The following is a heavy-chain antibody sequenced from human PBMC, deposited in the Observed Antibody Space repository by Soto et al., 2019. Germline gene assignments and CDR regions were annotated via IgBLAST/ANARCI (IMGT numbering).Heavy chain of an antibody. V-gene: IGHV3-33*01. D-gene: IGHD6-19*01. Sequence: QVQLVESGGGVVQPGRSLRLSCAASGFTFSSYGMHWVRQAPGKGLEWVAVIWYDGSNKYYADSVKGRFTISRDNSKNTLYLQMNSLRAEDTAVYYCARGPAVVGAFDIWGQGTMVTVSS. J-gene: IGHJ3*02. CDR2: IWYDGSNK. CDR3: ARGPAVVGAFDI. CDR1: GFTFSSYG.